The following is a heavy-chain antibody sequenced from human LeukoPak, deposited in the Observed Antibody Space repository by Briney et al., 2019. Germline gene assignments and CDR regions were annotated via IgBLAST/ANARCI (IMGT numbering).Heavy chain of an antibody. V-gene: IGHV3-7*05. CDR2: IKQDGSVK. CDR3: ASLGYCSGNNCFYGMDV. J-gene: IGHJ6*02. D-gene: IGHD2-15*01. CDR1: GFTFRTYW. Sequence: GGSLRLSCAASGFTFRTYWMSWVRQAPGKGLEWVASIKQDGSVKYYVDSLKDRFTISRDNAQNSVYLQMNSLRAYDTAVYYCASLGYCSGNNCFYGMDVWGQGTTVTVSS.